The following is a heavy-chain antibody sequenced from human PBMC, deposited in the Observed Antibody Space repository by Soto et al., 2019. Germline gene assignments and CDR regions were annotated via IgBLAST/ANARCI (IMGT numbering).Heavy chain of an antibody. Sequence: GELVESGGGEVQPGGSLRLSCAASGFTFSIYGMVWVRQAPGKGLEWVASIIGSGTSTYYADSVKGRFTISRDNSKNTMFLEMNSLRDEDTAVYHCANLHPDSDYWGQGTLVSVSS. CDR2: IIGSGTST. CDR3: ANLHPDSDY. V-gene: IGHV3-23*04. J-gene: IGHJ4*02. D-gene: IGHD4-4*01. CDR1: GFTFSIYG.